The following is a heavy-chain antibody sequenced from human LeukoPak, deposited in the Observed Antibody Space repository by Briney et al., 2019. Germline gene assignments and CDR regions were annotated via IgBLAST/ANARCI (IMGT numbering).Heavy chain of an antibody. D-gene: IGHD6-13*01. J-gene: IGHJ6*03. V-gene: IGHV4-39*07. Sequence: SDTLSLTCTVSGGSISSSSYYWGWIRQPPGKGLEWIGSIYYSGSTYYNPSLKSRVTISVDTSKNQFSLKLSSVTAADTAVYYCARGGQQLVYYYYMDVWGKGTTVTVSS. CDR2: IYYSGST. CDR3: ARGGQQLVYYYYMDV. CDR1: GGSISSSSYY.